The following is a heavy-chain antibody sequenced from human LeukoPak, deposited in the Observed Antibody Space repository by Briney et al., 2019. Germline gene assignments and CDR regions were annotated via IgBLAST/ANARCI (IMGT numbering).Heavy chain of an antibody. D-gene: IGHD3-9*01. CDR2: ISGSGGNT. V-gene: IGHV3-23*01. CDR3: ARVSPNSLTSLQNFDY. Sequence: PGGSLRLSCAASGFTFSNYAMRWVRQAPGKGLEWVSGISGSGGNTYYADSVKGRFTISRDNSKNTLYLQMNSLRAEDTAVYYCARVSPNSLTSLQNFDYWGQGTLVTVSS. J-gene: IGHJ4*02. CDR1: GFTFSNYA.